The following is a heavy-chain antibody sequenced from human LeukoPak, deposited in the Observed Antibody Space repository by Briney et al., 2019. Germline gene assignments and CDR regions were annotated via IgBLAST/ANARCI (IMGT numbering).Heavy chain of an antibody. CDR3: ARDLTSLYCGGDCPDAFDI. D-gene: IGHD2-21*02. Sequence: GGSLRLSCAASGFTFSTYGTHWVRQAPGKGLEWVAVISYDGSNKYYADSVKGRFTISRDNSKNTLYLQMNSLRAEDTAVYYCARDLTSLYCGGDCPDAFDIWGQGTMVTVSS. CDR2: ISYDGSNK. CDR1: GFTFSTYG. V-gene: IGHV3-30*03. J-gene: IGHJ3*02.